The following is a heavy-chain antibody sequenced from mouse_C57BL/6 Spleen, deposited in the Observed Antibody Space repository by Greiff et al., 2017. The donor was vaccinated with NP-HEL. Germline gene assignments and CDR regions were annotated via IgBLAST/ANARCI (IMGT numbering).Heavy chain of an antibody. V-gene: IGHV2-5*01. Sequence: QVQLKESGPGLVQPSQSLSITCTVSGFSLTSYGVHWVRQSPGKGLEWLGVIWRGGSTDYNAAFMSRLSITKDNSKSQVFFKMNSLQADDTAIYYCAKVYDGLKGYWYFDVWGTGTTVTVSS. D-gene: IGHD2-3*01. CDR1: GFSLTSYG. CDR3: AKVYDGLKGYWYFDV. CDR2: IWRGGST. J-gene: IGHJ1*03.